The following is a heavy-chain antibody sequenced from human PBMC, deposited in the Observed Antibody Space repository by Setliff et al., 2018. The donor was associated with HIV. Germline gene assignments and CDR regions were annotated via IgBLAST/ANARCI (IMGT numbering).Heavy chain of an antibody. CDR1: GGSISSGDYY. D-gene: IGHD3-16*01. J-gene: IGHJ3*01. CDR3: ARAISFDFPSGLKGTFDV. V-gene: IGHV4-30-4*01. CDR2: IYYSGYYKA. Sequence: PSETLSLTCTVSGGSISSGDYYWSWIRQSPGEGLEWIGYIYYSGYYKAYYDSNPALKSRFSASVDTSRNQFSLELQSMTAADTAMYYCARAISFDFPSGLKGTFDVWGLGTMVTVSS.